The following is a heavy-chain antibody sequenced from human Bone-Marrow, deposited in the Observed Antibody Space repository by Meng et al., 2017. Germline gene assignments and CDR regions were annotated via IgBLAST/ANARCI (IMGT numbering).Heavy chain of an antibody. D-gene: IGHD6-13*01. V-gene: IGHV3-33*06. Sequence: GESLKISCTASGFTFSNFVIHWVRQVPGKGLEWVAVMWYGGSDQYYADSVKGRFTISRDNSKNTLFLQMNSLRAEDTAVYYCAKDHQQLVPFQHWGQGTLVTVSS. CDR1: GFTFSNFV. CDR3: AKDHQQLVPFQH. J-gene: IGHJ1*01. CDR2: MWYGGSDQ.